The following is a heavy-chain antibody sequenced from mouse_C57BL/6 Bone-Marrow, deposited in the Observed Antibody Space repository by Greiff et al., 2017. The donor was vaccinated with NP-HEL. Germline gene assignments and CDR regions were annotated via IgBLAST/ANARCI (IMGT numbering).Heavy chain of an antibody. J-gene: IGHJ3*01. CDR1: GYTFTDYE. CDR2: IDPETGGT. CDR3: TLLLRRGFAD. V-gene: IGHV1-15*01. Sequence: QAELQKAGAELVRPGASVTLSCKASGYTFTDYEMHWVKQTPVHGLEWIGAIDPETGGTAYNQKFKGKAILTADKSSSTAYMELRSLTSEDSAVYYCTLLLRRGFADWGQGTLVTVSA. D-gene: IGHD1-1*01.